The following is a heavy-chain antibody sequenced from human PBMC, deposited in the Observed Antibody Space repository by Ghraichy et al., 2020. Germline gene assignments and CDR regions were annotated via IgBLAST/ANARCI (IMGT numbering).Heavy chain of an antibody. Sequence: SETLSLTCAVYGGSFSAYYWTWIRQPPGKGLEWIGEINHSGGTNYNPSLKSRVTISVDTSKNHLSLKMNSVTAADTAVYCCAKWVFAAGTKFHHWGQGTLVTVSS. V-gene: IGHV4-34*01. CDR3: AKWVFAAGTKFHH. CDR1: GGSFSAYY. D-gene: IGHD6-13*01. CDR2: INHSGGT. J-gene: IGHJ1*01.